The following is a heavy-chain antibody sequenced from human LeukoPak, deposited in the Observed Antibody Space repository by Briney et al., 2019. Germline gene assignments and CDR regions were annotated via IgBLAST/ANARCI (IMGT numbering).Heavy chain of an antibody. CDR3: ARVGESSTWYVGWFDP. Sequence: GASVKVSCKASGYTFTSYGISWVRQAPGQGLEWMGWISAYNGNTNYAQKLQGRVTMTTDTSTSTAYMELRSLRSDDTAVYYCARVGESSTWYVGWFDPWGQGTLVTVSS. CDR1: GYTFTSYG. V-gene: IGHV1-18*01. D-gene: IGHD6-13*01. J-gene: IGHJ5*02. CDR2: ISAYNGNT.